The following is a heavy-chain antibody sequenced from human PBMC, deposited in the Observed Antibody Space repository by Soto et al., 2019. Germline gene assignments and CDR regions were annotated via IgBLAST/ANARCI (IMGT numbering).Heavy chain of an antibody. CDR1: GFSLSTSGVG. V-gene: IGHV2-5*02. CDR2: IYWDDDK. Sequence: ESGPTLVNPTQTLTLTCSFSGFSLSTSGVGVGWLRQSPGKALEWLAVIYWDDDKRYSPSLKSRLSITKDTSKNQVVLTMTNMDPVDTATYYCAHRRSIAHGSGFRVYLFDPWGQGTLVTVSS. D-gene: IGHD3-10*01. CDR3: AHRRSIAHGSGFRVYLFDP. J-gene: IGHJ5*02.